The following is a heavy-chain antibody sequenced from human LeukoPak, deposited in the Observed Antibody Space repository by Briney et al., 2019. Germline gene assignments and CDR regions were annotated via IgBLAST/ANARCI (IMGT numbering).Heavy chain of an antibody. Sequence: GSLRLSCTVSGFTFSGYEINWVRQAPGEGLELVSYISSSGSTIFYADSVKGRFTISRDNAKNSLYLQMNSLRAEDTAVYYCARRGIQLWPHDDYWGQGTLVTVSS. V-gene: IGHV3-48*03. CDR3: ARRGIQLWPHDDY. CDR2: ISSSGSTI. J-gene: IGHJ4*02. CDR1: GFTFSGYE. D-gene: IGHD5-18*01.